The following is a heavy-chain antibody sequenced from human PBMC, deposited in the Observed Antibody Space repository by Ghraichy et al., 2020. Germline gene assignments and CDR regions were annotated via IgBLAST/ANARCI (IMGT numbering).Heavy chain of an antibody. Sequence: GESLNISCAASGFTFDDYAMHWVRQAPGKGLEWVSLISWDGGSTYYADSVKGRFTISRDNSKNSLYLQMNSLRAEDTALYYCAKAGRSSWYDYYYYYGMDVWGQGTTVTVSS. CDR2: ISWDGGST. CDR3: AKAGRSSWYDYYYYYGMDV. J-gene: IGHJ6*02. CDR1: GFTFDDYA. V-gene: IGHV3-43D*04. D-gene: IGHD6-13*01.